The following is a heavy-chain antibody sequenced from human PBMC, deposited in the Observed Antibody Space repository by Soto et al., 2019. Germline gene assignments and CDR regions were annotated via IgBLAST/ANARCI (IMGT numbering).Heavy chain of an antibody. CDR3: AKDRLGIPSPIDY. CDR2: ISDSGGGT. J-gene: IGHJ4*02. D-gene: IGHD4-17*01. V-gene: IGHV3-23*01. CDR1: GFTFSSYA. Sequence: EVQLLESGGGLVQPGGSLRLSCAASGFTFSSYAMSWVRQAPGKGLEWVSSISDSGGGTYIADSVKGRFTISRDNPKNTLFLQMNSLKSDDTAVYYCAKDRLGIPSPIDYWGQGTLVTVSS.